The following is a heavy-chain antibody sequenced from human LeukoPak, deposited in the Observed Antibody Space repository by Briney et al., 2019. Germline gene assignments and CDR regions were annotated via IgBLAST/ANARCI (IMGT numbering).Heavy chain of an antibody. CDR1: GFTFSTYA. J-gene: IGHJ4*02. CDR3: AKGTLMPMFGGVLFDY. D-gene: IGHD3-16*01. V-gene: IGHV3-23*01. CDR2: ISGSGGST. Sequence: PGGSLRLSCAASGFTFSTYAMTWVRQARGKGLEWVSAISGSGGSTYYADSVKGRFTISRDNSKNTLYLQMNSLRAEDTAVYYCAKGTLMPMFGGVLFDYWGQGTPVTVSS.